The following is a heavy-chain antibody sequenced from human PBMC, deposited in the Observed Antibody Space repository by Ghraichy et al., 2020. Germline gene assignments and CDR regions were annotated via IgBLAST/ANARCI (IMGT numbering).Heavy chain of an antibody. CDR3: AKHEASGSYYLFDH. CDR2: ISGIGGST. CDR1: GFTFSSYA. D-gene: IGHD1-26*01. J-gene: IGHJ4*02. V-gene: IGHV3-23*01. Sequence: GESLNISCAASGFTFSSYAMTWVRQAPGKGLEWVSGISGIGGSTYHADSVKGRFTISRDNSKKTLYLQMNSLRAEDTAVYYCAKHEASGSYYLFDHWGQGTLVTVSS.